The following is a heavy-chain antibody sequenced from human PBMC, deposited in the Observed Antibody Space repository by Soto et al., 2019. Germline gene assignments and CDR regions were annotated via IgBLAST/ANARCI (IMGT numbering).Heavy chain of an antibody. J-gene: IGHJ4*02. CDR2: ISAYNGNT. D-gene: IGHD4-4*01. Sequence: ASVKVSCKASGHTFTSYGISWVRQAPGQGLEWMGWISAYNGNTNYAQKLQGRVTMTTDTSTSTAYMELRSLRSDDTAVYYCAASLDYSTYPYYFDYWGQGTLVTVSS. V-gene: IGHV1-18*01. CDR1: GHTFTSYG. CDR3: AASLDYSTYPYYFDY.